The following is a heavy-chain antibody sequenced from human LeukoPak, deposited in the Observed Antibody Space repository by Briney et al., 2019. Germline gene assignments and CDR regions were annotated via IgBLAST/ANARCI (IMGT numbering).Heavy chain of an antibody. CDR1: GFTFSSPW. Sequence: PGGSLRLSCAASGFTFSSPWMPWVRQAPGKGLVWVSRIDSDGSSTSYVDSVQGRFTISRDNAKNTLYLQMNSLRAEDTAVYYCARTIPYYYGMDVWGQGTTVTVSS. CDR2: IDSDGSST. D-gene: IGHD3-9*01. CDR3: ARTIPYYYGMDV. J-gene: IGHJ6*02. V-gene: IGHV3-74*01.